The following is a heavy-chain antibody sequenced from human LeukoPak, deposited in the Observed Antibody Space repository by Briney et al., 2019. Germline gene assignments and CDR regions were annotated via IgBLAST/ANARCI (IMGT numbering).Heavy chain of an antibody. V-gene: IGHV1-8*01. D-gene: IGHD6-19*01. Sequence: ASVKVSCKASGYTFTSYDINWVRQATGQGLEWMGWLSPNSGQIAYAQKFQGRVTMTRDISISTFYMELSSLTSEDTAVYYCTRGNGVAGDYWGQGTLVTVSS. J-gene: IGHJ4*02. CDR1: GYTFTSYD. CDR2: LSPNSGQI. CDR3: TRGNGVAGDY.